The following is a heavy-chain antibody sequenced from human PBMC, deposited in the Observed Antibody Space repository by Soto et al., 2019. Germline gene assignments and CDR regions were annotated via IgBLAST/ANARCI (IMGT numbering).Heavy chain of an antibody. CDR2: ISGSGGST. V-gene: IGHV3-23*01. J-gene: IGHJ6*02. Sequence: EVQLLESGGGVVQPGGSLRLSCVASGFTFSTCGMSWVRQAPGKGLEWVSAISGSGGSTYYAESVKGRFTISRDNSKNTLYLQMNSLRAEDTATYYCAKERGVRIFDTLDVWGQGTTVIVSS. CDR1: GFTFSTCG. CDR3: AKERGVRIFDTLDV. D-gene: IGHD3-10*01.